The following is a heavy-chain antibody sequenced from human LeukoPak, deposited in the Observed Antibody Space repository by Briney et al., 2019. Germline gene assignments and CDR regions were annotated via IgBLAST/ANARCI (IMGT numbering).Heavy chain of an antibody. CDR1: GGSISSYY. V-gene: IGHV4-59*01. CDR2: IYYSGST. Sequence: SETLSLTCTVSGGSISSYYWSWIRQPPGKGLEYIGYIYYSGSTNYNPSLKSRVTISVDTSKNQFSLKLYSVTAADTAVYYCARDQWLLRGGDHDAFDIWGQGTMVTVSS. J-gene: IGHJ3*02. CDR3: ARDQWLLRGGDHDAFDI. D-gene: IGHD6-19*01.